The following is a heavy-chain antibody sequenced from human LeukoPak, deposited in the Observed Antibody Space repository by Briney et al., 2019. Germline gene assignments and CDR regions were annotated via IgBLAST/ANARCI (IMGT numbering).Heavy chain of an antibody. D-gene: IGHD5-24*01. CDR1: GLTVSSKY. J-gene: IGHJ4*02. CDR3: ARESSGWLHLFDY. Sequence: PGGSLTLSCAASGLTVSSKYMSGVRQAPGQGLEGVGVFYSGGSIYYADSVKGRFTISRDKSQNTVYLQMNSLRAEDPAVYYCARESSGWLHLFDYWGQGTLVTVSS. V-gene: IGHV3-66*01. CDR2: FYSGGSI.